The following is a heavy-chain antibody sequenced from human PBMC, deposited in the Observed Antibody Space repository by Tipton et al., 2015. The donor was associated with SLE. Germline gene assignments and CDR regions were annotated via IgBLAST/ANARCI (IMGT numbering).Heavy chain of an antibody. V-gene: IGHV3-23*01. CDR2: IGGSGGRT. Sequence: SLRLSCAASGFTFSSYAMSWVRQAPGKGLEWVSAIGGSGGRTHYADSVKGRFTISRDNSKNTLYLQMNSLRAEDTAVYYCAKVDSIGLRFLEWLIPFDYWGQGTLVTVSS. CDR3: AKVDSIGLRFLEWLIPFDY. J-gene: IGHJ4*02. D-gene: IGHD3-3*01. CDR1: GFTFSSYA.